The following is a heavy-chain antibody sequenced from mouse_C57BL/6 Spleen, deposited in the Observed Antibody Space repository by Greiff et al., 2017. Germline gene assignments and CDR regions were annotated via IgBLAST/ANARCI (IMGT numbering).Heavy chain of an antibody. V-gene: IGHV5-6*01. CDR3: ARQANSYYFDY. D-gene: IGHD4-1*01. CDR1: GFTFSSYG. CDR2: ISSGGSYT. Sequence: EVQVVESGGDLVKPGGSLKLSCAASGFTFSSYGMSWVRQTPDKRLEWVATISSGGSYTYYPDSVKGRFTISRDNAKNTLYLQMSSLKSEDTAMYYCARQANSYYFDYRGQGTTLTVSS. J-gene: IGHJ2*01.